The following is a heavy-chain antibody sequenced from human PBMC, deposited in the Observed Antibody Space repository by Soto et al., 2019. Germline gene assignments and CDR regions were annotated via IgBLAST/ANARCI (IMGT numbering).Heavy chain of an antibody. V-gene: IGHV3-23*01. CDR3: AKDIAGYGAYVGNWFDP. Sequence: EVQLLESGGGLVQPGGSLRLSCAASGFTFSSYAMSWVRQAPGKGLEWVSAISGSGGSTYYADSVKGRFTISRDNSKNTLYLQMNSLRAEDTAVYYCAKDIAGYGAYVGNWFDPWGQGTLVTVSS. CDR2: ISGSGGST. J-gene: IGHJ5*02. D-gene: IGHD4-17*01. CDR1: GFTFSSYA.